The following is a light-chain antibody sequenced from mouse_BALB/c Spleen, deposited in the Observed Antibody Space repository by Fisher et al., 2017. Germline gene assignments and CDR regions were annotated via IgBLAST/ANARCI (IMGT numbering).Light chain of an antibody. CDR3: QQWSSNPLT. CDR2: WAS. J-gene: IGKJ5*01. Sequence: DIVITQSPSSLAVSAGEKVTMSCKSSQSLLNSRTRKNYLAWYQQKPGQSPKLLIYWASTRESGVPARFSGSGSGTSYSLTISSMEAEDAATYYCQQWSSNPLTFSAGTKLELK. CDR1: QSLLNSRTRKNY. V-gene: IGKV8-21*01.